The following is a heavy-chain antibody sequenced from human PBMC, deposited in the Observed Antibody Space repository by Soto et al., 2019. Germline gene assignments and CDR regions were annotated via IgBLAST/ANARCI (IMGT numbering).Heavy chain of an antibody. CDR3: ARVERLTSDGYDY. V-gene: IGHV1-69*13. D-gene: IGHD1-1*01. J-gene: IGHJ4*02. CDR2: IIPIFGTA. Sequence: GASVKVSCKASGGTFSSYAISWVRQAPGQGLEWMGGIIPIFGTANYAQKFQGRVTITADESTSTAYMELSSLRSEDTAVYYCARVERLTSDGYDYWGQGTLVTVSS. CDR1: GGTFSSYA.